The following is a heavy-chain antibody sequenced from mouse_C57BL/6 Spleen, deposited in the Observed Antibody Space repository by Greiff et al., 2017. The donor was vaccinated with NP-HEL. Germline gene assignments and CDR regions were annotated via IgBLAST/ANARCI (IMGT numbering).Heavy chain of an antibody. J-gene: IGHJ4*01. CDR1: GYTFTSYD. V-gene: IGHV1-85*01. CDR2: IYPRDGST. Sequence: QVQLKQSGPELVKPGASVKLSCKASGYTFTSYDINWVKQRPGQGLEWIGWIYPRDGSTKYNEKFKGKATLTVDTSSSTAYMELHSLTSEDSAVYFCAPIYYGYDGGRSGAMDYWGQGTSVTVSS. D-gene: IGHD2-2*01. CDR3: APIYYGYDGGRSGAMDY.